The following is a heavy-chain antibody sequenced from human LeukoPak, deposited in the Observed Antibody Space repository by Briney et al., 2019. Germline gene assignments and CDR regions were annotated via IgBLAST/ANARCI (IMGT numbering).Heavy chain of an antibody. V-gene: IGHV2-5*02. J-gene: IGHJ4*02. CDR3: ARIRYCTNGVCYKEPIYYFDY. Sequence: SGPTLVKPTQTLTLTCTFSGFSLSTRGVGVGWICQPPGKALEWLALIYWDDDKRYSPSLKSRLTITKDTSKNQVVLTMTDMDPVDTATYYCARIRYCTNGVCYKEPIYYFDYWGQGTLVTVSS. D-gene: IGHD2-8*01. CDR1: GFSLSTRGVG. CDR2: IYWDDDK.